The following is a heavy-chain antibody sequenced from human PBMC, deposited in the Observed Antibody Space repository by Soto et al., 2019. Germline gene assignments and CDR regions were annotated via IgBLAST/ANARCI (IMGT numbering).Heavy chain of an antibody. CDR1: GFACSSYG. CDR3: VSDRGYGHASVPYS. J-gene: IGHJ4*02. D-gene: IGHD5-18*01. CDR2: ISYDGSLQ. Sequence: QAQLVESGGGVVQPGRSLRLSCAASGFACSSYGMHWVRQAPGTGLEWVAVISYDGSLQHYADSVKGRFTISRDNSKNMVLLQISSLRAEDTAVYYCVSDRGYGHASVPYSWGQGTLVSVSS. V-gene: IGHV3-30*03.